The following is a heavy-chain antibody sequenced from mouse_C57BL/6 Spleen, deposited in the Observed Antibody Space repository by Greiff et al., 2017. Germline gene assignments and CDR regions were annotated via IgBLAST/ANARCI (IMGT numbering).Heavy chain of an antibody. D-gene: IGHD3-3*01. V-gene: IGHV6-3*01. CDR1: GFTFSNYW. J-gene: IGHJ1*03. CDR2: IRLKSDNYAT. CDR3: TLGRGQYFDV. Sequence: EVQLVESGGGLVQPGGSMKLSCVASGFTFSNYWMNWVRQSPEKGLEWVAQIRLKSDNYATHYAESVKGRFTISRDDSKSSVYLQMNNLRAEDTGIYYCTLGRGQYFDVWGTGTTVTVSS.